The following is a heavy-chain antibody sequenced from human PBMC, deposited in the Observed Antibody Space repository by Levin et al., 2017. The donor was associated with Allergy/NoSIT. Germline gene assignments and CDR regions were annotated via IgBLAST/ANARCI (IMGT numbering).Heavy chain of an antibody. CDR3: ARRVVITGFGTTNWLDP. J-gene: IGHJ5*02. Sequence: SQTLSLTCTVSGDSINSSYWNWVRQPPGKGLEWIGYASYTGSTNYNPSLWSRVTISIDTSKNQFSLTLRSVTAADTAVYYCARRVVITGFGTTNWLDPWGQGTLVTVSS. CDR1: GDSINSSY. CDR2: ASYTGST. D-gene: IGHD3-10*01. V-gene: IGHV4-59*08.